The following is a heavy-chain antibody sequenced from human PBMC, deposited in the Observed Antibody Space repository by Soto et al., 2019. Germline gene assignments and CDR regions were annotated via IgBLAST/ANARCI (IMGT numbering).Heavy chain of an antibody. CDR1: GFTFSDYY. Sequence: LRLSCAASGFTFSDYYMSWIRQAPGKGLEWVSYISSSSYTNYADSVKGRFTISRDNAKNSLYLQMNSLRAEDTAVYYCARVGCSGGSCYYYYGMDVWGQGTTVTVSS. CDR3: ARVGCSGGSCYYYYGMDV. D-gene: IGHD2-15*01. CDR2: ISSSSYT. J-gene: IGHJ6*02. V-gene: IGHV3-11*06.